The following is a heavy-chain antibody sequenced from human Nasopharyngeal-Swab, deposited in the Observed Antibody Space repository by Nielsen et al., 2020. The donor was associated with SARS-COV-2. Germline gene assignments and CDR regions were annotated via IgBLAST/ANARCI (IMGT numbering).Heavy chain of an antibody. J-gene: IGHJ6*02. D-gene: IGHD6-13*01. CDR1: GFTVSSNY. CDR3: ASHSSPQYYYYGMDV. Sequence: GESLKISCAASGFTVSSNYMSWVRQAPGKGLEWVSVIYSGGSAYYADSVKGRSTISRDNSKNTLYLQMNSLRAEDTAVYYCASHSSPQYYYYGMDVWGQGTTVTVSS. V-gene: IGHV3-53*01. CDR2: IYSGGSA.